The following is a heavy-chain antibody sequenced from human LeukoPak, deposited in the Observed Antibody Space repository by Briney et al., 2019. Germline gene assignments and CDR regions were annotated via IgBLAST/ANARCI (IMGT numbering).Heavy chain of an antibody. J-gene: IGHJ4*02. D-gene: IGHD7-27*01. CDR1: GYTFTSYY. CDR3: ASHWGRGAANLLD. CDR2: INPNRGST. Sequence: GASVKVSCKASGYTFTSYYMYWVRQAPGQGLEWMGIINPNRGSTSYAQKFQGRVTMTRDMSTSTVYMELSSLRSEDTAVYYCASHWGRGAANLLDWGQGTLVTVSS. V-gene: IGHV1-46*01.